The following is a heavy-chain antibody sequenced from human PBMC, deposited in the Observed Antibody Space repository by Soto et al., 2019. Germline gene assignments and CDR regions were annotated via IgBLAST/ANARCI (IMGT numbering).Heavy chain of an antibody. CDR2: IYYSGST. Sequence: SETLSLTCTVSGGSISSSSYYWGWIRQPPGKGLEWIGSIYYSGSTYYNPSLKSRVTISVDTSKNQFSLKLSSVTAADTAVYYCARLAGSSAELYYYYGMDVWGQGTTVTVSS. CDR3: ARLAGSSAELYYYYGMDV. D-gene: IGHD6-6*01. V-gene: IGHV4-39*01. CDR1: GGSISSSSYY. J-gene: IGHJ6*02.